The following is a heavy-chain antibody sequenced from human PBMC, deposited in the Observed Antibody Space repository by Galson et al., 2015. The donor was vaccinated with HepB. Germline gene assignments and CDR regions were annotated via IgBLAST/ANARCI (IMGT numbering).Heavy chain of an antibody. Sequence: QSGAEVKKPGESLRISCKGSGYSFTSYWISWVRQMPGKGLEWMGRIDPSDSYTNYSPSFQGHVTISADKSISTAYLQWSSLKASDTAMYYCARSNYDSSGYYPFDYWGQGTLVTVSS. J-gene: IGHJ4*02. CDR3: ARSNYDSSGYYPFDY. CDR2: IDPSDSYT. D-gene: IGHD3-22*01. V-gene: IGHV5-10-1*01. CDR1: GYSFTSYW.